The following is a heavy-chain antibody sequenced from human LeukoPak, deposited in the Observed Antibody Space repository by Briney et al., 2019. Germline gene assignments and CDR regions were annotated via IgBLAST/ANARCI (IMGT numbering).Heavy chain of an antibody. J-gene: IGHJ4*02. CDR3: ARDDTGYYYDSTGYDY. Sequence: SETLSLTCAVSGGSISSNNWWSWVRQPPGKGLEWIGSIYYSGSTNYNPSLKSRVTISVDTSKNQFSLKLSSVTAADTAVYYCARDDTGYYYDSTGYDYWAQGTLVTVSS. V-gene: IGHV4-4*02. D-gene: IGHD3-22*01. CDR1: GGSISSNNW. CDR2: IYYSGST.